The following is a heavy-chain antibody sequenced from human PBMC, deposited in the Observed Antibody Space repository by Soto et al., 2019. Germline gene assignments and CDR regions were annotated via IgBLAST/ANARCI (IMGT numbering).Heavy chain of an antibody. CDR2: INHRGST. D-gene: IGHD5-18*01. V-gene: IGHV4-34*01. Sequence: QVQLQQWGAGLLKPSETLSLTCGVYGGSFSDHFWSWIRQSPGKELEWIGEINHRGSTNYNPSLKSRVPISVDTSKTQFSLYLRSVTAADTAVYYCGRGRGGYSYGGLDSWGQGTLVTVSS. CDR3: GRGRGGYSYGGLDS. CDR1: GGSFSDHF. J-gene: IGHJ4*02.